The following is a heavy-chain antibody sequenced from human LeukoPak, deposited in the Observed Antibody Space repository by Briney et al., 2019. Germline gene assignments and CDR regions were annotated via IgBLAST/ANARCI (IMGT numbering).Heavy chain of an antibody. V-gene: IGHV3-30-3*01. CDR1: GFTFSGYA. Sequence: GGSLRLSCEASGFTFSGYAMHWVGQAPGKGLEGVAVISYNGSNKYYADSVKGRFTISRDNSKNTLYLQMNSLRAEDTAVYYCARSLQVPAAEYYYYGMDVWGQGTTVTVSS. D-gene: IGHD2-2*01. J-gene: IGHJ6*02. CDR3: ARSLQVPAAEYYYYGMDV. CDR2: ISYNGSNK.